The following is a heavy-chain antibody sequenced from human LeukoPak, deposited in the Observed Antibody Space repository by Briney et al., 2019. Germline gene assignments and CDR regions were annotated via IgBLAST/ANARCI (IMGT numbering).Heavy chain of an antibody. J-gene: IGHJ4*02. CDR1: GFTFSSYW. D-gene: IGHD4-17*01. Sequence: GGSLRLSCAASGFTFSSYWMSWARQAPGKGLEWVASINHNGNVNYYVDSVKGRFTISRDNAKNSLYLQMNSLRAEDTAVYYCARDLYGDYPWDYWGQGTLVTVYS. V-gene: IGHV3-7*01. CDR3: ARDLYGDYPWDY. CDR2: INHNGNVN.